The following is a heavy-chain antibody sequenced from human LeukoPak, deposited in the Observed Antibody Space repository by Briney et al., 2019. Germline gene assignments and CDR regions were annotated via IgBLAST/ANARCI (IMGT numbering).Heavy chain of an antibody. D-gene: IGHD3-3*01. J-gene: IGHJ4*02. CDR1: GFTFTSSA. Sequence: SVKVSCKASGFTFTSSAMQWVRQARGQRLEWIGWIVVGSGNTNYAQKFQERVTITRDMSTSTAYMELSSLRSEDTAVYYCAAATTYYDFWGGYSAFDYWGQGTLVTVSS. CDR2: IVVGSGNT. CDR3: AAATTYYDFWGGYSAFDY. V-gene: IGHV1-58*02.